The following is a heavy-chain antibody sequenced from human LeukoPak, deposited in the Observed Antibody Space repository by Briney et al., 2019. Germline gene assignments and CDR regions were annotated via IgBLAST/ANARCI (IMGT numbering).Heavy chain of an antibody. Sequence: PGGSLRLSCAASGFTLSTYAMSWVRQTPGKGLEWVAATSSSDAGTYHADSVRGRFTISRDNSKNTLYLQMNSLRAEDTAVYYCASQSVYYDILTGPGAFDIWGQGTMVTVSS. CDR3: ASQSVYYDILTGPGAFDI. J-gene: IGHJ3*02. V-gene: IGHV3-23*01. CDR1: GFTLSTYA. CDR2: TSSSDAGT. D-gene: IGHD3-9*01.